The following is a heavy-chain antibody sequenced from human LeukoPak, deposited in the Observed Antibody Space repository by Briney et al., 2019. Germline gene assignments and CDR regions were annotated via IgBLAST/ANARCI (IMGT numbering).Heavy chain of an antibody. CDR1: GYTFTSYD. CDR3: ARRTGIAAAGTADY. J-gene: IGHJ4*02. CDR2: MNPNSGNT. Sequence: GASVKVSCKASGYTFTSYDINWVRQATGQGLEWMGWMNPNSGNTGYAQKFQGRVTMTRNTSISTAYMELSSLRSEDTAVYYCARRTGIAAAGTADYWGQGTLVTVSS. V-gene: IGHV1-8*01. D-gene: IGHD6-13*01.